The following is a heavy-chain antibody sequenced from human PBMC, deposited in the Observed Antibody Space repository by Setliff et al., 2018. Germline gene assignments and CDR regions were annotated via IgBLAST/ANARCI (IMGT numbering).Heavy chain of an antibody. CDR2: INTNTGNP. CDR1: GYTFTSYA. J-gene: IGHJ6*03. D-gene: IGHD6-13*01. V-gene: IGHV7-4-1*02. CDR3: ARVRPPRWYYYYYYMDV. Sequence: ASVKVSCKASGYTFTSYAMNWVRQAPGQGLEWMGWINTNTGNPTYAQGFTGRFVFSLDTSVSTAYLQISSLKAEDTAVYYWARVRPPRWYYYYYYMDVWGKGTTVTVSS.